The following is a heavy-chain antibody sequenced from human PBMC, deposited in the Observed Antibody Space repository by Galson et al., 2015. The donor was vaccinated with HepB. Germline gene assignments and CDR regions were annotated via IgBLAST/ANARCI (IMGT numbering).Heavy chain of an antibody. J-gene: IGHJ4*02. CDR1: GFTFSSYG. D-gene: IGHD3-22*01. CDR2: ISYDGSNK. Sequence: SLRLSCAASGFTFSSYGMHWVRQAPGKGLEWVAVISYDGSNKYYADSVKGRFTISRDNSKNTLYLQMNSLRAEDTAVYYCAKGYYYDSSGYFPLFDYWGQGTLVTVSS. V-gene: IGHV3-30*18. CDR3: AKGYYYDSSGYFPLFDY.